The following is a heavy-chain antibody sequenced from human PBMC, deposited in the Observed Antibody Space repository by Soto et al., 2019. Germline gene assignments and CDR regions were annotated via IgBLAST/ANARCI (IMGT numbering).Heavy chain of an antibody. CDR3: AATHYYDSSGYYADY. CDR2: IVVGSGNT. CDR1: GFTFTSSA. Sequence: SVKVSCKASGFTFTSSAVQWVRQARGQRLEWIGWIVVGSGNTNYAQKFQEGVTITRDMSTSTAYMELSSLRSEDTAVYYCAATHYYDSSGYYADYWGQGTLVTVSS. V-gene: IGHV1-58*01. J-gene: IGHJ4*02. D-gene: IGHD3-22*01.